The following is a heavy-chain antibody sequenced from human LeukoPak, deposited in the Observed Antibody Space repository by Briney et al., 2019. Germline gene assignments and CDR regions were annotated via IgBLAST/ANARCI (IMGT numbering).Heavy chain of an antibody. CDR1: GFTFSSYW. J-gene: IGHJ4*02. D-gene: IGHD6-6*01. CDR3: TRDFKYSSDY. CDR2: IKSDGRST. V-gene: IGHV3-74*01. Sequence: GGSLRLSCAASGFTFSSYWMHWVRQAPGKGLVWVSLIKSDGRSTSYADSVKGRFTISRDNAKNTVYLQMNSLRVEDTAVYYCTRDFKYSSDYWGQGTLVIVSS.